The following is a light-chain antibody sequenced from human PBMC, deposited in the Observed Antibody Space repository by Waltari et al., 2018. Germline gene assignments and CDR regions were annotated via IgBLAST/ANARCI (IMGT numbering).Light chain of an antibody. Sequence: SSELTQDPAVSVALGQTVRIKCQGEGLRVSYASWYQQKPGQAPVLVFYGKNNRPSGIPDRFSGSTSGDTASLTISGAQAEDEADYFCHSRDTSGTHVLFGGGTTVTVL. CDR2: GKN. CDR1: GLRVSY. CDR3: HSRDTSGTHVL. V-gene: IGLV3-19*01. J-gene: IGLJ3*02.